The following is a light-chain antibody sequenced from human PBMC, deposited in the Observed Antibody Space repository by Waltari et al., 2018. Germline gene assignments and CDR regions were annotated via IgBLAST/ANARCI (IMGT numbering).Light chain of an antibody. CDR2: GTS. V-gene: IGKV3-20*01. J-gene: IGKJ1*01. CDR1: QSVSRA. Sequence: DIVLTQSPGTLSSSPGERATLPCRASQSVSRALAWYQQKPGQAPRLLIYGTSNRATGIPDRFSGSGSGTDFSLTISRLEPEDVAVYLCQHYVRLPATFGQGTKVEIK. CDR3: QHYVRLPAT.